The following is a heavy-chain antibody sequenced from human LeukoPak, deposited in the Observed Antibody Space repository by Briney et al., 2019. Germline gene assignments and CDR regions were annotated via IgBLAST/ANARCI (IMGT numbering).Heavy chain of an antibody. CDR2: IYYSGST. Sequence: SETLSLTCTVSGGSISSGSYYWGWIRQPPGKGLEWIGSIYYSGSTYYNPSLKSRITVSLDTSKNQLSLKLSSVTAADTAVYYCARASLEAARFVGSRFDPWGQGTLVTVSS. D-gene: IGHD6-6*01. V-gene: IGHV4-39*07. CDR1: GGSISSGSYY. CDR3: ARASLEAARFVGSRFDP. J-gene: IGHJ5*02.